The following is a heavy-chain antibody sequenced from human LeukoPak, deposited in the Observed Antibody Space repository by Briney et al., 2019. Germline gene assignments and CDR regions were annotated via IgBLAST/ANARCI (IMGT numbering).Heavy chain of an antibody. D-gene: IGHD5-18*01. CDR3: ATGRHGYSYGNDY. J-gene: IGHJ4*02. V-gene: IGHV1-69*06. Sequence: SLKVSCKASGCTFSSYAISWVRQAPGQGLEWMGGIIPIFGTANYAQKFQGRVTITADKSTSTAYMELSSLRSEDTAVYYCATGRHGYSYGNDYWGQETLVTVSS. CDR1: GCTFSSYA. CDR2: IIPIFGTA.